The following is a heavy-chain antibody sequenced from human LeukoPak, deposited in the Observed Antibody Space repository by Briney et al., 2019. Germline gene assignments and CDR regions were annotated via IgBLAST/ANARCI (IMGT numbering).Heavy chain of an antibody. V-gene: IGHV3-7*01. CDR2: IKQDGSEK. J-gene: IGHJ3*02. CDR1: GFTFSRYW. CDR3: ARPHPISGDDAFDI. D-gene: IGHD3-3*01. Sequence: GGPLRLSCAASGFTFSRYWMTWVRQAPGKGLEWVANIKQDGSEKYYVGSVMGRFTISRDNAKNSLFLQMNSLRAEDTAVYYCARPHPISGDDAFDIWGHGTMVSVSS.